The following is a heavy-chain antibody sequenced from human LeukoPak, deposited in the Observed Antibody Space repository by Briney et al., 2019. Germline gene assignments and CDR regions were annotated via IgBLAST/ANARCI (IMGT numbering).Heavy chain of an antibody. Sequence: ASVKVSCKASGYTFTSYDINWVRQATGQGLEWMGWMNPNSGNTGYAQKFQGRVTITRNTSISTAYMELSSLRSEDTAVYYCARGPDRGPYYYYYMDVWGKGTTVTVSS. V-gene: IGHV1-8*03. CDR1: GYTFTSYD. CDR2: MNPNSGNT. CDR3: ARGPDRGPYYYYYMDV. D-gene: IGHD3-10*01. J-gene: IGHJ6*03.